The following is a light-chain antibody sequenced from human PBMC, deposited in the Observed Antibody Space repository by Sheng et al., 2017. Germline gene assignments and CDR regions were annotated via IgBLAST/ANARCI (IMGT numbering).Light chain of an antibody. Sequence: DIQMTQSPSTLSASVGDRVTITCRASQRINRWLAWFQQKPGRAPNLLIYRASTLKSGVPSRFSGSGSGTEFTLTISSLQPEDFATYYCLQYDNYDDRTFGQGTNVEVK. CDR2: RAS. V-gene: IGKV1-5*03. J-gene: IGKJ1*01. CDR3: LQYDNYDDRT. CDR1: QRINRW.